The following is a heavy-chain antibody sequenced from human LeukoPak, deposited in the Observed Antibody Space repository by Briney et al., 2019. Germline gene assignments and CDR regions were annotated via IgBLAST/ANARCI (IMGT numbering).Heavy chain of an antibody. CDR3: ARKQTGTMYDV. J-gene: IGHJ4*02. CDR2: FPSGGSA. D-gene: IGHD1-7*01. Sequence: SETLSLTCIVPGGSISSSSYYWAWIRQSPGKGLEWIGTFPSGGSAYYNPSLTSRVSISKDTSDNQFSLRLYSVTAADTAVYYCARKQTGTMYDVWGQRTEDTVSS. CDR1: GGSISSSSYY. V-gene: IGHV4-39*07.